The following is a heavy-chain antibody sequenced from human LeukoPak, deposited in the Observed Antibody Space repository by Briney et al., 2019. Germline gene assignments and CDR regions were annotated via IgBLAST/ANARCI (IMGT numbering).Heavy chain of an antibody. CDR1: GFTFSNYW. D-gene: IGHD6-19*01. J-gene: IGHJ5*02. CDR3: ARGLQAARLAVADS. V-gene: IGHV3-7*01. Sequence: PGGSLRLSCAASGFTFSNYWMSWVRQAPGKGLEWVANIKFDGSEKFYVDSVKGRFTISRDNAKNTLYLQMNSLRAEDTAVYYCARGLQAARLAVADSWGQGTLVTVSS. CDR2: IKFDGSEK.